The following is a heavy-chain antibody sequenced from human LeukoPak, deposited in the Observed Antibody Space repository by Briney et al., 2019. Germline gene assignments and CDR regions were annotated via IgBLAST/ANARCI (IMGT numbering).Heavy chain of an antibody. CDR3: AKLPVAGLYFDT. J-gene: IGHJ4*02. V-gene: IGHV3-23*01. CDR2: ISGSGGST. Sequence: GGTLRLSCAASGFTFSSYAMSWVRQAPGKGLEWTSAISGSGGSTYYVDSVKGRFTIARDNSKNTLQLQRNSLGVEDTAEYYCAKLPVAGLYFDTSGPGNLVTVSS. D-gene: IGHD6-19*01. CDR1: GFTFSSYA.